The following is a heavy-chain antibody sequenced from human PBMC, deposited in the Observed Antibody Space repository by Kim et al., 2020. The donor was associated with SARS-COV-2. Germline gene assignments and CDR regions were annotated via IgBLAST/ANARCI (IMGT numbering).Heavy chain of an antibody. D-gene: IGHD3-22*01. CDR2: IDPSDSYT. J-gene: IGHJ5*02. V-gene: IGHV5-10-1*01. CDR3: ARSGDYYDSSGSPAWFDP. Sequence: EWMGRIDPSDSYTNYGPSFQGHVTISADKSISTAYLQWSSLKASDTAMYYCARSGDYYDSSGSPAWFDPWGQGTLVTVSS.